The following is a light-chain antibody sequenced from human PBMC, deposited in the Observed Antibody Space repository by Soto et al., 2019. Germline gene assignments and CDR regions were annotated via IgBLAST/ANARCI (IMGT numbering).Light chain of an antibody. CDR3: MQGTHWPPT. CDR1: HSLVYSDGNTY. V-gene: IGKV2-30*01. CDR2: NVS. Sequence: DVVMTQSPLSLPVTLGQPASISCRSSHSLVYSDGNTYLNWFQQRPGQSPRRLIYNVSNRDSGVPDRFSGSGSGTDFTLKISGVEAEDVGVYYCMQGTHWPPTFGQGTKVEI. J-gene: IGKJ1*01.